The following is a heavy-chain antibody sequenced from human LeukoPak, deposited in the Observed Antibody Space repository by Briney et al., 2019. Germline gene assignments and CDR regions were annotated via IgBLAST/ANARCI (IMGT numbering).Heavy chain of an antibody. CDR2: INWNGETT. D-gene: IGHD4-11*01. CDR1: GFIFEDNG. J-gene: IGHJ4*02. Sequence: GGALRLSCAASGFIFEDNGMSWVRQAPGKGLEWVSGINWNGETTGYVDSVKGRFTISRDNAKNSLYLQMNSLRAEDTAVYYCARDPYSGLFDYWGQGTLVTVSS. CDR3: ARDPYSGLFDY. V-gene: IGHV3-20*04.